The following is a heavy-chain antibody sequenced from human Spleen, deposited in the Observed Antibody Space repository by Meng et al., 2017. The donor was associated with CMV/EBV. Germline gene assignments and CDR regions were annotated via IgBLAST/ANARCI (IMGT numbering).Heavy chain of an antibody. Sequence: CSVSGRSVNSRNDYWSWIRQPPGKGLEWIGYIYYSGSTRYNPSINSRLTISMDKSKNQFSLNLYSLTAADTALYYCAREWAGSSFDYWGQGALVTVSS. CDR1: GRSVNSRNDY. CDR3: AREWAGSSFDY. V-gene: IGHV4-61*01. D-gene: IGHD6-19*01. CDR2: IYYSGST. J-gene: IGHJ4*02.